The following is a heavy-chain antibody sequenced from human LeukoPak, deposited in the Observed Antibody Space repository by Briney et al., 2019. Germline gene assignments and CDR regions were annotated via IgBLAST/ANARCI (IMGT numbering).Heavy chain of an antibody. V-gene: IGHV3-20*04. D-gene: IGHD3-3*01. CDR1: GSIFEDYG. J-gene: IGHJ4*02. CDR3: ARWGSGYNLFDY. Sequence: GGSLRLSCAPSGSIFEDYGMHWVRQAPGKGLEGVSGINWNGGSTGYADSVKGRFTISRDNAKNSLYLQMNSLRAEDTALYYCARWGSGYNLFDYWGQGILVTVSS. CDR2: INWNGGST.